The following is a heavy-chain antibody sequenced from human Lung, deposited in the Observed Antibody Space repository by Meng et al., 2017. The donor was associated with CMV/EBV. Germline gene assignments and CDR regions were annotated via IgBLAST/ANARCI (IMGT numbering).Heavy chain of an antibody. CDR2: ISYDGSNK. D-gene: IGHD3-3*01. V-gene: IGHV3-30*04. J-gene: IGHJ4*02. CDR1: GFTFSSYA. CDR3: ARDRGRFLEWLFPDY. Sequence: SCAASGFTFSSYAMHWVRQAPGKGLEWVAVISYDGSNKYYADSVKGRFTISRDNSKNTLYLQMNSLRAEDTAVYYCARDRGRFLEWLFPDYWGQGXLVTVSS.